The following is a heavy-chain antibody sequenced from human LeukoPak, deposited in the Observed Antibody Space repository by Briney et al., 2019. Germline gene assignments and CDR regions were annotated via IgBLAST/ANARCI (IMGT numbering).Heavy chain of an antibody. D-gene: IGHD4-23*01. CDR1: GYTFTSYG. CDR2: MNPNSGNT. V-gene: IGHV1-8*02. Sequence: ASVKVSCKASGYTFTSYGISWVRQATGQGLEWMGWMNPNSGNTGYAQKFQGRVTMTRNTSISTAYMELSSLRSEDTAVYYCARRDRTDYGGHGFWGQGTLVTVSS. J-gene: IGHJ4*02. CDR3: ARRDRTDYGGHGF.